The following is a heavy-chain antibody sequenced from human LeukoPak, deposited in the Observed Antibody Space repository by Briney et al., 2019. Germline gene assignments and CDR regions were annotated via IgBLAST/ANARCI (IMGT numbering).Heavy chain of an antibody. J-gene: IGHJ5*02. D-gene: IGHD5-12*01. Sequence: SETLSLTRTVSGGSISTYYWSWIRQPPGKGLEWIGYIYYSGSTNYNPSLKSRVTISVDMSKNQFSLKLSSVTAADTAVYYCARVDQSGYDTRGWFDPWGQGTLVTVSS. CDR3: ARVDQSGYDTRGWFDP. CDR1: GGSISTYY. V-gene: IGHV4-59*01. CDR2: IYYSGST.